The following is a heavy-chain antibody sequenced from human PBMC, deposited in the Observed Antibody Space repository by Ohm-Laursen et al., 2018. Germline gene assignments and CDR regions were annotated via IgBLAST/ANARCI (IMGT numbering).Heavy chain of an antibody. CDR3: ARGELYSSGWFRF. J-gene: IGHJ6*02. CDR2: INHSETT. Sequence: SDTLSLTCAVYGGSFSGNYWSWIRQPPGKGLELIGEINHSETTNYNPSLKSRVTISIDTSKNQFSLKLSSVTAADTAVYYCARGELYSSGWFRFWGQGTTVTVSS. V-gene: IGHV4-34*01. D-gene: IGHD6-19*01. CDR1: GGSFSGNY.